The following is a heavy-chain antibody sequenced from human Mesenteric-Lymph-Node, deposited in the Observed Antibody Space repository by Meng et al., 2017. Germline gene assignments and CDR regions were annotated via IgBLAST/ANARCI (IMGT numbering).Heavy chain of an antibody. J-gene: IGHJ4*02. D-gene: IGHD4-17*01. CDR3: ARDTSPRYDYGVKFDY. V-gene: IGHV7-4-1*02. CDR2: INTNTGNP. CDR1: GYSFTSYA. Sequence: GQLVQSGYELKKPGASGEVSCKASGYSFTSYAMNWVRQAPGQGLEWMGWINTNTGNPTYAQGFTGRFVFSLDTSVSTAYLQISSLKAEDTAVYYCARDTSPRYDYGVKFDYWGQGTLVTVSS.